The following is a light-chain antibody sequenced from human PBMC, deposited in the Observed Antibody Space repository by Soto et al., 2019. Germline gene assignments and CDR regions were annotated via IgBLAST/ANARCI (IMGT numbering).Light chain of an antibody. CDR1: QGISSW. V-gene: IGKV1-12*01. J-gene: IGKJ5*01. CDR3: QQANSFPIT. Sequence: DIQMTQSPSSVSASVGDRVTITCRASQGISSWLAWCQQKPGKAPKLLIYAASSVQSGVPSRFSGSGSGTDFTLTISSLQPEDFATYYCQQANSFPITFGQGTRLEIK. CDR2: AAS.